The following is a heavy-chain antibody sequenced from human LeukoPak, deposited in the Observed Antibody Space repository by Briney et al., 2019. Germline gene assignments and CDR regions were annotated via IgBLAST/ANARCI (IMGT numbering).Heavy chain of an antibody. CDR1: GFTFSSYS. CDR2: IRSKANSYAT. D-gene: IGHD3-9*01. J-gene: IGHJ6*03. V-gene: IGHV3-73*01. Sequence: PGGSLRLSCAASGFTFSSYSMNWVRQASGKGLEWVGRIRSKANSYATVYAASVKGRFTISRDDSKNTAYLQMNSLKTEDTAVYCCTRTSDILTGYTPREAYYYYYHMDVWGKGTTVTISS. CDR3: TRTSDILTGYTPREAYYYYYHMDV.